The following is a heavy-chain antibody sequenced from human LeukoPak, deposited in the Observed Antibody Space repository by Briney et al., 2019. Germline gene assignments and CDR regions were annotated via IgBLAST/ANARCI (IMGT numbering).Heavy chain of an antibody. CDR1: GFTFSNYA. CDR3: AREGGDYGGDWFDP. CDR2: ISDSGGST. J-gene: IGHJ5*02. V-gene: IGHV3-23*01. D-gene: IGHD4-17*01. Sequence: PGGSLRLSCAGSGFTFSNYAMSWVRQTPGKGLEWVSVISDSGGSTYDADSVKGRFTISRDNSKDTLYLQMNSLRAEDTAVYYCAREGGDYGGDWFDPWGQGTLVTVSS.